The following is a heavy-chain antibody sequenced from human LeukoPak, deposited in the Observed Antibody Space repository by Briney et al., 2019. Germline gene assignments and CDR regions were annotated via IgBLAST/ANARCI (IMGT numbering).Heavy chain of an antibody. Sequence: PGGSLRLSCAASGSTFSSYAMSWVRQAPGKGLEWVSAISGSGGSTFYADSVKGRFTISRDNSKNTLYLQMNSLRAEDTAVYYCAKCGGGGCYSYGMDVWGQGTTVTVSS. CDR1: GSTFSSYA. CDR2: ISGSGGST. D-gene: IGHD2-21*02. V-gene: IGHV3-23*01. J-gene: IGHJ6*02. CDR3: AKCGGGGCYSYGMDV.